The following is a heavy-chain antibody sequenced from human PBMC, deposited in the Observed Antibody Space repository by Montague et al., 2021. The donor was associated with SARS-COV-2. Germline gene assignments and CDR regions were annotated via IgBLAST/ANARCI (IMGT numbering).Heavy chain of an antibody. J-gene: IGHJ5*02. CDR3: ARHRNYGDHSLDNWFHP. Sequence: SETLSLTCTVSGDSTSCPNCYWGWIRQAPGKGLDWIVTIYNSGTTYYNPSLKSRLTISIDTSKNQFSLKITSVTAADTAVYYCARHRNYGDHSLDNWFHPWGQGTLVTVSS. V-gene: IGHV4-39*01. D-gene: IGHD4-17*01. CDR2: IYNSGTT. CDR1: GDSTSCPNCY.